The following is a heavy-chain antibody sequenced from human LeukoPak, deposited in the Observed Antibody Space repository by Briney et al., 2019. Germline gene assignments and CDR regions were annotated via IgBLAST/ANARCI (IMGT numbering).Heavy chain of an antibody. D-gene: IGHD3-22*01. J-gene: IGHJ4*02. CDR3: ASVSPQVVGEDDY. Sequence: ASVKVSCKASGYTFTSYYMHWVRQAPGQGLEWVGIINPSGGSTSYAQKFQGRVTMTRDTSTSTVYMELSSLRSEDTAVYYCASVSPQVVGEDDYWGQGTLVTVSS. CDR1: GYTFTSYY. CDR2: INPSGGST. V-gene: IGHV1-46*01.